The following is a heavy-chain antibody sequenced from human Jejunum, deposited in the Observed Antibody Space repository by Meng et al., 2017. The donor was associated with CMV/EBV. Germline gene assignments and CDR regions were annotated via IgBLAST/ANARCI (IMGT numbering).Heavy chain of an antibody. CDR2: IPFDGNNE. CDR1: GFTFSSYA. V-gene: IGHV3-30*04. Sequence: ASGFTFSSYAMHWVRQAPGKGLEWVAVIPFDGNNEHYADSVKGRFTISRDNSKNTLYLQVNSLRPEDTGVYYCARGTGSGSWLIDSWGQGTLVTVSS. CDR3: ARGTGSGSWLIDS. D-gene: IGHD6-13*01. J-gene: IGHJ4*02.